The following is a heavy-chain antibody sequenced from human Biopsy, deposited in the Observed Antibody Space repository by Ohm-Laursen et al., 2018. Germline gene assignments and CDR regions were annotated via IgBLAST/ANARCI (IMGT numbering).Heavy chain of an antibody. D-gene: IGHD3-22*01. CDR1: GFIFSTYT. Sequence: SLRLSCAASGFIFSTYTMNWVRQAPGEGLEWVSSISSRSSDIYYADSVKGRFTISRDNAKTSLYLQMTSLRPEDTAVFYCARGKYKDFSTGLPRPYHYTLDFWGPGTTVTVSS. CDR2: ISSRSSDI. CDR3: ARGKYKDFSTGLPRPYHYTLDF. J-gene: IGHJ6*02. V-gene: IGHV3-21*04.